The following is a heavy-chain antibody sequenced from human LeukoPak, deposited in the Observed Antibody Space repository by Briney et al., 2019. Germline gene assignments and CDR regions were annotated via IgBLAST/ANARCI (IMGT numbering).Heavy chain of an antibody. Sequence: GGSLRLSCAACGFAFSTYTMNWARQSPGKGLEWVASINSGGTTTHYADSVKGRFTISRDNAQNVLYLQMNGLRADDAAVYYCLRGDSRDFWGQGTLVTVSS. V-gene: IGHV3-21*06. CDR1: GFAFSTYT. CDR2: INSGGTTT. J-gene: IGHJ4*02. D-gene: IGHD3-22*01. CDR3: LRGDSRDF.